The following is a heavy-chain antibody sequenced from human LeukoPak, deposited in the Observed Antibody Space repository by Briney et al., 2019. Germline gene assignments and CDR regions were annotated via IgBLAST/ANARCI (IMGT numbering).Heavy chain of an antibody. Sequence: PSETLSLTCTVSGVSISSYYWSWIRQPPGKGLEWIGYIYYSGSTNYNPSLKSRVTISVDTSKNQFSLKLSSVTAADTAVYYCARGFLPYYYDSSGYFDYWGQGTLVTVSS. V-gene: IGHV4-59*01. D-gene: IGHD3-22*01. CDR1: GVSISSYY. CDR2: IYYSGST. J-gene: IGHJ4*02. CDR3: ARGFLPYYYDSSGYFDY.